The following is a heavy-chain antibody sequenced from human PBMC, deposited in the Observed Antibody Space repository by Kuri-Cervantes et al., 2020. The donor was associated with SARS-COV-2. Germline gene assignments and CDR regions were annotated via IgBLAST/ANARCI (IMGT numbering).Heavy chain of an antibody. CDR3: ARDMTYYYYGMDV. J-gene: IGHJ6*02. V-gene: IGHV5-10-1*01. CDR2: IDPSDSYT. Sequence: KVSCKGSGYSFTSYWISWVRQMPGKGLEWMGRIDPSDSYTNYSPSFQGHVTISADKSISTAYPQWSSLKASDTAMYYCARDMTYYYYGMDVWGQGTTVTVSS. CDR1: GYSFTSYW.